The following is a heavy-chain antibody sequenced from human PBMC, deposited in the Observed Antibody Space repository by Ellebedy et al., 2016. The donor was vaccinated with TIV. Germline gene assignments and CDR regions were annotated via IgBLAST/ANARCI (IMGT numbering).Heavy chain of an antibody. Sequence: MPSETLSLTCTVSGGSISSYYWGWIRQPPGKGLEWIGSIYYSGSTYYNPSLKSRVTISVDTSKNQFSLKLSSVTAADTAVYYCARHAVVPTYYFDYWGQGTLVTVSS. D-gene: IGHD6-6*01. CDR1: GGSISSYY. J-gene: IGHJ4*02. V-gene: IGHV4-39*01. CDR3: ARHAVVPTYYFDY. CDR2: IYYSGST.